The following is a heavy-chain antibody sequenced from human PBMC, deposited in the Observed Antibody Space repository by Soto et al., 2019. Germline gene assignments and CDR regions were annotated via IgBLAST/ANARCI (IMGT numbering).Heavy chain of an antibody. CDR2: IYYSGST. J-gene: IGHJ4*02. CDR1: GGSISSSSYY. V-gene: IGHV4-39*01. Sequence: SETLSLTCTVSGGSISSSSYYWGWIRQPPGKGLEWIGSIYYSGSTYYNPSLKSRVTISVDTSKNQFSLKLSSVTAADTAVYYCARSVASGYRYFDPPHARKTTQFDYWGQGTLVTVSS. D-gene: IGHD3-3*01. CDR3: ARSVASGYRYFDPPHARKTTQFDY.